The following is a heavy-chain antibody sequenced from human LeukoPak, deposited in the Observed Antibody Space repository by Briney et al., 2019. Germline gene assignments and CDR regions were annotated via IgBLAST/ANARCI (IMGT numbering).Heavy chain of an antibody. CDR3: ARETGTTPPFGYYYYMDV. CDR2: IKQDGSEK. J-gene: IGHJ6*03. D-gene: IGHD1-1*01. Sequence: PGGSLRLSCAASGFTFSSYGMHWVRQAPGKGLEWVANIKQDGSEKYYVDSVKGRFTISRDNAKNSLYLQMNSLRAEDTAVYYCARETGTTPPFGYYYYMDVWGKGTTVTVSS. V-gene: IGHV3-7*01. CDR1: GFTFSSYG.